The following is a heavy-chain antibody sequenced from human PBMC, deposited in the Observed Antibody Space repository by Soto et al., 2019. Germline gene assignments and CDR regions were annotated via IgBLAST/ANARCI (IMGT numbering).Heavy chain of an antibody. Sequence: SVKVSCKASGYTFTSYGMSWVRQAPGQGLEWMGGIIPIFGTANYAQKFQGRVTITADESTSTAYMELSSLRSEDTAVYYCARDLWSGYYYPPVSRGGYYYYYGMDVWGQGTTVTVSS. CDR1: GYTFTSYG. V-gene: IGHV1-69*13. J-gene: IGHJ6*02. D-gene: IGHD3-22*01. CDR2: IIPIFGTA. CDR3: ARDLWSGYYYPPVSRGGYYYYYGMDV.